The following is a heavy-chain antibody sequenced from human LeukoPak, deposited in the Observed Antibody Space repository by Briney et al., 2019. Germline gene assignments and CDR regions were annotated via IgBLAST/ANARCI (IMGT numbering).Heavy chain of an antibody. CDR3: AKDRTYYDSSGSVDDY. Sequence: GGSLRLSCAASGFTFSSYAMSWVRQAPGKGLEWVSAISGSGGSTYYADSVKGRFTISRDNSKNTLYLQMNSLRAEGTAVYYCAKDRTYYDSSGSVDDYWGQGTLVTVSS. D-gene: IGHD3-22*01. CDR1: GFTFSSYA. CDR2: ISGSGGST. J-gene: IGHJ4*02. V-gene: IGHV3-23*01.